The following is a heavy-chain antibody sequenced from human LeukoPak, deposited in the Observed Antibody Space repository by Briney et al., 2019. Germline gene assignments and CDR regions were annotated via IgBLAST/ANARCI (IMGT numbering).Heavy chain of an antibody. D-gene: IGHD4-17*01. J-gene: IGHJ3*02. CDR1: GYTLTELS. CDR2: FDPEDGET. V-gene: IGHV1-24*01. CDR3: ATEATVTTNSAFDI. Sequence: VASVKVSCKVSGYTLTELSMHWVRQAPGKGLEWMGGFDPEDGETIYAQKFQGRVTMTEDTSTDTAYMELSSLRSEDTAVYYCATEATVTTNSAFDIWGQGTMVTVSS.